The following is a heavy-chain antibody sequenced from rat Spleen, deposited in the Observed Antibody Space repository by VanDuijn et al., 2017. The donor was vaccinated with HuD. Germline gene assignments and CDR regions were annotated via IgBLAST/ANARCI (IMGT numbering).Heavy chain of an antibody. J-gene: IGHJ2*01. CDR3: AKDGYDGTYYYYFDY. V-gene: IGHV5-20*01. D-gene: IGHD1-12*02. CDR2: ISYDGGNT. CDR1: GFTFSDYY. Sequence: EVQLVESDGGLVQPGRSLKLSCAASGFTFSDYYMAWVRQAPTMGLEWVASISYDGGNTYYRDSVKGRFTISRDNAKNSLYLQMDSLRSEDTSTYYCAKDGYDGTYYYYFDYWGQGVMVTVSS.